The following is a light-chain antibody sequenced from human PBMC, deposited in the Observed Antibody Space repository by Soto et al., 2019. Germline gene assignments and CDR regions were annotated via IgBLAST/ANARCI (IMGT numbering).Light chain of an antibody. CDR1: SSDVGGYNY. CDR3: CSYACSYTYNDV. J-gene: IGLJ1*01. Sequence: QSVLTQPRSVSGSPGQSVTISCTGTSSDVGGYNYVSWYQQHPGKAPKLMIYDVSKRPSGVPDRFSGSKSGTTASLTISGLQAEDEADYYCCSYACSYTYNDVFGTGTKLTVL. CDR2: DVS. V-gene: IGLV2-11*01.